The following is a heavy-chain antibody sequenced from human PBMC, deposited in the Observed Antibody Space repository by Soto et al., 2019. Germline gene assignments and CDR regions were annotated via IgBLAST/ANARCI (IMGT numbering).Heavy chain of an antibody. CDR3: ASSSLYGMDV. Sequence: ASVKVSCKASGYTFTSYGISWVRQAPGQGLEWMGWISAYNGNTNYAQKLQGRVTMTTDTSKNQFSLKVGSVTAADTAVYYGASSSLYGMDVWGQGTTVTVSS. V-gene: IGHV1-18*01. J-gene: IGHJ6*02. CDR1: GYTFTSYG. CDR2: ISAYNGNT.